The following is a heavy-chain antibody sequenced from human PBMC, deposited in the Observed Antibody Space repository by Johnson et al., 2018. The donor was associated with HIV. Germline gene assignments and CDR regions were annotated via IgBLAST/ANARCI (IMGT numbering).Heavy chain of an antibody. D-gene: IGHD3-3*01. CDR2: ISGSGSTI. V-gene: IGHV3-11*01. CDR1: GFTFDDYG. J-gene: IGHJ3*02. CDR3: ARVTIFGVTKVDAFDI. Sequence: QVQLVESGGGVVRPGGSLRLSCAASGFTFDDYGITWIRQAPGKGLELVSYISGSGSTIYYAASVKGRFTISRVNAKNSLYLQMNSLRAEDTALYYCARVTIFGVTKVDAFDIWGQGTKVTVSS.